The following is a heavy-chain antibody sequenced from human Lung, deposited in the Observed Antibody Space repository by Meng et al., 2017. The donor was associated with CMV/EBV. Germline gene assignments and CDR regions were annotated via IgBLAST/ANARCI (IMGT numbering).Heavy chain of an antibody. CDR2: INPNTGGT. Sequence: SVXVSXXASGYTFSLYYIHWVRQAPGQGLEWRGWINPNTGGTNSAQKFQGRVTITGDTSISTAYMELSRLNSDDTALYYCARERGLGFRGTNDAFDIWGQWPMVT. V-gene: IGHV1-2*02. J-gene: IGHJ3*02. D-gene: IGHD3-16*01. CDR3: ARERGLGFRGTNDAFDI. CDR1: GYTFSLYY.